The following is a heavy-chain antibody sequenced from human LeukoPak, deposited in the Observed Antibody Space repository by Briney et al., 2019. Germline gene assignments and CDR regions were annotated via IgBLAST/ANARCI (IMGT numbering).Heavy chain of an antibody. D-gene: IGHD2-2*01. Sequence: GGSLRLSCAASGFTFSRYGMHWVRQAPGKGLEWVAFIRYDGSNKYYADSVKGRFTISRDNSKNTLYLQMNSLRAEDTAVYYCAKDGVPIVVVPAAYFDYWGQGTLVTVSS. V-gene: IGHV3-30*02. CDR1: GFTFSRYG. CDR3: AKDGVPIVVVPAAYFDY. J-gene: IGHJ4*02. CDR2: IRYDGSNK.